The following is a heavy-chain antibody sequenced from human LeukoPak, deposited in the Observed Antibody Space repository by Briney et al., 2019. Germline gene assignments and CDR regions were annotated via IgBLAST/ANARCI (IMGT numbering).Heavy chain of an antibody. Sequence: SETLSLTCTVSGGSISSYYWSWIRQPPGKGLEWIGYIYYSGSTNYNPSLKSRVTISVDTSKNQFSLKLTSVTAADTAVYYCARHLSSGWYRFDYWGQGTLVTVPS. D-gene: IGHD6-19*01. V-gene: IGHV4-59*01. CDR2: IYYSGST. CDR1: GGSISSYY. CDR3: ARHLSSGWYRFDY. J-gene: IGHJ4*02.